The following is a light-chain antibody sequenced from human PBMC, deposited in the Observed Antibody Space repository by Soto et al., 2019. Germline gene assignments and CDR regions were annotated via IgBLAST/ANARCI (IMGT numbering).Light chain of an antibody. CDR3: QQYGSSLLLT. Sequence: EIVLTQSPGTLSLSPGERATLTCRASQSVSSSYLAWYQQKPGQAPRLLIYGASSRATGIPDRFSGSGSGTDFTLTISRLEPEDFAVYYCQQYGSSLLLTFGGGTKLEIK. J-gene: IGKJ4*01. CDR1: QSVSSSY. V-gene: IGKV3-20*01. CDR2: GAS.